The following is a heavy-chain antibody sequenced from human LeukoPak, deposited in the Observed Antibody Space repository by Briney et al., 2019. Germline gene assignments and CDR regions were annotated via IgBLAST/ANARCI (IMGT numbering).Heavy chain of an antibody. CDR2: ISPDGSVK. Sequence: GGSLRLSCAASGFSFTSSWMTWVRQAPGKGLEWVANISPDGSVKNHVASVKGRLTISRDNAKTTLYLQMNSLSAEDTAVYYCARDLNWGDFDYWGQGTLVTVSS. D-gene: IGHD7-27*01. V-gene: IGHV3-7*01. CDR3: ARDLNWGDFDY. CDR1: GFSFTSSW. J-gene: IGHJ4*02.